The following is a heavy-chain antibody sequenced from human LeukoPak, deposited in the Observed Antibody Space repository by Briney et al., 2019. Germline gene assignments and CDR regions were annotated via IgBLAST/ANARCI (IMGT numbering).Heavy chain of an antibody. CDR1: GYSFTSYW. V-gene: IGHV5-51*01. CDR3: ARSDSSGWRY. Sequence: GESLKIYCKGSGYSFTSYWIGWVRQMPGKGLEWKGIIQPGDSDTRYSPSFQGQVTISADKSISTAYLQWSSLKASDTAMYFCARSDSSGWRYWGQGTLVTVSS. D-gene: IGHD6-19*01. CDR2: IQPGDSDT. J-gene: IGHJ4*02.